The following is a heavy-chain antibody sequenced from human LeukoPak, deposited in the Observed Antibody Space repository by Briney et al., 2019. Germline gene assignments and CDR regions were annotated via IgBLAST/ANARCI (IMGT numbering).Heavy chain of an antibody. CDR2: INHSGST. CDR3: ARGSGSGSDYFDY. CDR1: GFTVSSNY. D-gene: IGHD3-10*01. J-gene: IGHJ4*02. Sequence: PGGSLRLSRAASGFTVSSNYMSWVRQAPGKGLEWIGEINHSGSTNYNPSLKSRVTISVDTSKNQFSLKLSSVTAADTAVYYCARGSGSGSDYFDYWGQGTLVTVSS. V-gene: IGHV4-34*01.